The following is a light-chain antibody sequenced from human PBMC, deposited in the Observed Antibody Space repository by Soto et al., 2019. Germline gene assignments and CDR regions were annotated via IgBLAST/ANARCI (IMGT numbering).Light chain of an antibody. CDR1: QTISSW. J-gene: IGKJ5*01. CDR2: KAS. Sequence: DIQMTQSPSTLSGSVGDRVTITCRASQTISSWLAWYQQKPGKAPKLLIYKASTLKSGVPSRFSGSGSGSEFNFTITGLQPDDFATYFCQQYYTYATFGHGTRLEIK. CDR3: QQYYTYAT. V-gene: IGKV1-5*03.